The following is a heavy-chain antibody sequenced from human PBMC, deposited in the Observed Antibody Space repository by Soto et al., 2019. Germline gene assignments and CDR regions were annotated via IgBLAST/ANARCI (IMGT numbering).Heavy chain of an antibody. Sequence: PGGSLRLSCAASGFTLSSYAMSWVRQAPGKGLEWVSAISGSGGSTYYADSVKGRFTISRDNSKNTLYLQMNSLRAEDTAVYYCAKAGRQWPTYDAFDIWGQGTMVTVSS. CDR1: GFTLSSYA. CDR2: ISGSGGST. V-gene: IGHV3-23*01. J-gene: IGHJ3*02. D-gene: IGHD6-19*01. CDR3: AKAGRQWPTYDAFDI.